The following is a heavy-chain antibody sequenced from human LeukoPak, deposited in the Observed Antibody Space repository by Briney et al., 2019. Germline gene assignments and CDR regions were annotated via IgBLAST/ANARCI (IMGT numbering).Heavy chain of an antibody. CDR1: GFGVSSKY. Sequence: GGSLRLSCAASGFGVSSKYLAWVRQAPGKGLEWVTVISSGGDTYYADSVKGRFTISRDNSKNTLYLQMNSLRVEDTAVYYCARGGSSDLYGRQHDFWGQGTLVTVSS. V-gene: IGHV3-53*01. CDR3: ARGGSSDLYGRQHDF. CDR2: ISSGGDT. D-gene: IGHD3-16*01. J-gene: IGHJ4*02.